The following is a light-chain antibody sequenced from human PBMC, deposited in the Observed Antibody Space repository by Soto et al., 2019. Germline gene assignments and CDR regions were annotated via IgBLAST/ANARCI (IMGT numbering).Light chain of an antibody. CDR1: QSVRNNY. Sequence: EIVLTQSPDTLSSSPGERLTLSCRASQSVRNNYLAWYQLKPGQAPRLLIYATTTRATGIPDRFSGSGSGTDFTLTISRLEPEDFAVYYCQQYGSSRTFGQGTKVDIK. V-gene: IGKV3-20*01. CDR2: ATT. CDR3: QQYGSSRT. J-gene: IGKJ1*01.